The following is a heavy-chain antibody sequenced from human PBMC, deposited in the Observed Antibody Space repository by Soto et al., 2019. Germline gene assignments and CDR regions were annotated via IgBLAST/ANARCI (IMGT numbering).Heavy chain of an antibody. D-gene: IGHD2-15*01. V-gene: IGHV3-23*01. CDR2: ISGSGGST. Sequence: GGSLRLSCAASGFTFSSYAMSWVRQAPGKGLEWVSAISGSGGSTYYADSVKGRFTISRDNSKNTLYLQMNSLRAEDTAVYCCGGANYYYYGMDVWGQGTTVTVSS. CDR3: GGANYYYYGMDV. J-gene: IGHJ6*02. CDR1: GFTFSSYA.